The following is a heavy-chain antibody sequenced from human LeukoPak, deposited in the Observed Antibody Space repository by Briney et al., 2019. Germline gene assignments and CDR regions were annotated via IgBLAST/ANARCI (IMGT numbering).Heavy chain of an antibody. CDR3: ARRSATHDY. Sequence: SETLSLTCAVYGGSFSGYYWSWIRQPPGKGLEWIGEIDHSGSTNYNPSLKSRVTISVDTSKNQFSLKLSSVTAADTAVYYCARRSATHDYWGQGTLVTVPS. CDR2: IDHSGST. V-gene: IGHV4-34*01. J-gene: IGHJ4*02. D-gene: IGHD1-1*01. CDR1: GGSFSGYY.